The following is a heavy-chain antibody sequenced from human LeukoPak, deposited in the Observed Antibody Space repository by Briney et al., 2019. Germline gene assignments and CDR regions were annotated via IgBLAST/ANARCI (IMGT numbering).Heavy chain of an antibody. D-gene: IGHD6-19*01. CDR2: ITAGDGDT. V-gene: IGHV3-23*01. CDR1: GFTFTTYA. CDR3: AKDGGVAGMFRAFDY. J-gene: IGHJ4*02. Sequence: PGGSLRLSCAASGFTFTTYAMTWVRQAPGKGLEGVSLITAGDGDTYYADSVKGRFTVTRDNSKNTLYLQMNSLRAEDTAVYFCAKDGGVAGMFRAFDYWGQGTLVTVSS.